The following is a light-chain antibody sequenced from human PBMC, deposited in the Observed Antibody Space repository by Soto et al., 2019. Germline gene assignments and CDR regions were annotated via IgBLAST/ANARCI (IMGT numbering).Light chain of an antibody. CDR1: TSNIGSNT. CDR3: AAWDDSLRGHVL. J-gene: IGLJ2*01. Sequence: QSVLTQPPSASGTPGQRVTISCSGSTSNIGSNTVNWYQQLPGTAPKLLIYSDNQRPSGVPDRFSGSKSGTSASLAISGLQSEDEADYYCAAWDDSLRGHVLFGGGTKLTVL. V-gene: IGLV1-44*01. CDR2: SDN.